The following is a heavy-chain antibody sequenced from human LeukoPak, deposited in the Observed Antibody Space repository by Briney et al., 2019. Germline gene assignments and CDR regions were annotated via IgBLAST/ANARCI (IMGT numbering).Heavy chain of an antibody. D-gene: IGHD3-22*01. V-gene: IGHV4-34*01. J-gene: IGHJ4*02. CDR2: INHSGST. CDR3: ASSFYDSSGYPLRGSFDY. CDR1: GGSFSGYY. Sequence: SETLSLTCAVYGGSFSGYYWSWIRQPPGQGLEWIGEINHSGSTNYNPSLKSRVTISVDTSKNQFSLKLSSVTAADTAVYYCASSFYDSSGYPLRGSFDYWGQGTLVTVSS.